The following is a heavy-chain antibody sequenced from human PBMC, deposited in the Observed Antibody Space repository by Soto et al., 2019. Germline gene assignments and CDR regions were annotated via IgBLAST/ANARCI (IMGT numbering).Heavy chain of an antibody. J-gene: IGHJ3*02. Sequence: GGSLRLSCAASGCPFSNYSMSWVRQAPGKGLEWVSGIGSSGGTTHLADSVKGRFTISRDNSKNTLYLQMNSLRAEDTAVYYCGKDPNGDYIGAFDIWGQGTMVTVSS. CDR1: GCPFSNYS. D-gene: IGHD4-17*01. V-gene: IGHV3-23*01. CDR2: IGSSGGTT. CDR3: GKDPNGDYIGAFDI.